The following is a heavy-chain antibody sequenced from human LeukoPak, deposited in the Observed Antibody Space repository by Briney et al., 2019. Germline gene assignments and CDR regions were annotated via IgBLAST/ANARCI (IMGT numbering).Heavy chain of an antibody. CDR3: ARLGTMVRGVIWYYYYYYMDV. V-gene: IGHV4-59*12. CDR1: GGSISSYY. CDR2: IYYSGST. Sequence: SETLSLTCTVSGGSISSYYWSWIRQPPVKGLEWIGYIYYSGSTNYNPSLKSRVTISVDTSKNQFSLKLSSVTAADTAVYYCARLGTMVRGVIWYYYYYYMDVWGKGTTVTISS. D-gene: IGHD3-10*01. J-gene: IGHJ6*03.